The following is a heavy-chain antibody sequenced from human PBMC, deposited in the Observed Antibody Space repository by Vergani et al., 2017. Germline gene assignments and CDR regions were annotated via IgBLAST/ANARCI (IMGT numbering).Heavy chain of an antibody. CDR3: AKDVSYSTAWAHLGS. Sequence: QVHLVESGGGVVQPGRSLTLSCVASGFSFRGHGMHWVRQAPGKGLGWVAMISYDGDRRGYGDFARGRFTISRDSSKTVYLQMNSLRVEDTAMYFCAKDVSYSTAWAHLGSRGQGTLVTVS. CDR1: GFSFRGHG. CDR2: ISYDGDRR. V-gene: IGHV3-30*18. J-gene: IGHJ4*02. D-gene: IGHD4-11*01.